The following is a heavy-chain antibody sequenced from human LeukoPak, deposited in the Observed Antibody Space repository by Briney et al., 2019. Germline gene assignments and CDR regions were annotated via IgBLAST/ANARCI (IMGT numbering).Heavy chain of an antibody. CDR3: AKFRGYSYGPIGY. Sequence: GGSLRLSCVASGFSFSNYWSQWVRQVPGKGLVWVSRISDDGGLKFYADSVQGRFAMSRDNAKNTLYLQMNSLRAEDTAVYYCAKFRGYSYGPIGYWGQGTLVTVSS. J-gene: IGHJ4*02. CDR2: ISDDGGLK. V-gene: IGHV3-74*01. D-gene: IGHD5-18*01. CDR1: GFSFSNYW.